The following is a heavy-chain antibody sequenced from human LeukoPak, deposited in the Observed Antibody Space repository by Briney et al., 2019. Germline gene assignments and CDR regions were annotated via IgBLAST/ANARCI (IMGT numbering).Heavy chain of an antibody. V-gene: IGHV3-23*01. CDR1: GFTFSSNA. D-gene: IGHD3-3*01. CDR3: AKGGVKYFDY. CDR2: ISGSGGST. J-gene: IGHJ4*02. Sequence: GGSLRLSCAASGFTFSSNAMYWVRQAPGKGLEWVSGISGSGGSTYYADSVKGRFTFSRDNSRNTLYLQMNSLRAEDTAVYYCAKGGVKYFDYWGQGTLVTVSS.